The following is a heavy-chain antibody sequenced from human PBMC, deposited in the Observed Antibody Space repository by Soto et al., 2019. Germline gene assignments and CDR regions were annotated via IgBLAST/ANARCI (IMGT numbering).Heavy chain of an antibody. J-gene: IGHJ3*02. CDR1: GFPFSTYG. V-gene: IGHV3-33*03. Sequence: QVQLVESGGGVVQPGRSLRLSCVASGFPFSTYGMHWVRQAPGKGLEWVAMIWNDGSNKYYTDSKKDRFTITRDNSRNTMSLQMKSLREDDSAVDDCATERNDLRAVPIWGQGTMFTVSS. CDR2: IWNDGSNK. CDR3: ATERNDLRAVPI. D-gene: IGHD1-1*01.